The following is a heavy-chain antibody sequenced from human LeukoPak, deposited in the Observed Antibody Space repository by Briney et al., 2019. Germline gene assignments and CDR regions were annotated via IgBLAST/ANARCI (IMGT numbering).Heavy chain of an antibody. CDR3: ARVGYGYVSLFDY. CDR1: GFTFSSYE. CDR2: ISSSGSTI. V-gene: IGHV3-48*03. D-gene: IGHD5-18*01. J-gene: IGHJ4*02. Sequence: GGSLRLSCAASGFTFSSYEMNWVRQAPGKGLEWVSYISSSGSTIYYADSVKGRFTISRDNAKNSLYLQMNSLRAEDTAVYYCARVGYGYVSLFDYWGQGTLVTVSS.